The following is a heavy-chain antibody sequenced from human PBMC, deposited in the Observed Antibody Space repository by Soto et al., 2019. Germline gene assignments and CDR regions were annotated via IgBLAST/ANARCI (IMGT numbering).Heavy chain of an antibody. Sequence: GESLKISCKGSGYSFTSYWIGWVRQMPGKGLEWMGIIYPGDSDTRYSPSLQGQVTISADKSISTAYLQWSSLKASDTAMYYCASYSSGWYNYFDYWGQGTLVTVSS. D-gene: IGHD6-19*01. CDR1: GYSFTSYW. V-gene: IGHV5-51*01. J-gene: IGHJ4*02. CDR2: IYPGDSDT. CDR3: ASYSSGWYNYFDY.